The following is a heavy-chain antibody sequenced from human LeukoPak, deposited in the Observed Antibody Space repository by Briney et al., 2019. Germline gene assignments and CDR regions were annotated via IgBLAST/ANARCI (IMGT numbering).Heavy chain of an antibody. CDR3: SSGYYYGGFDY. CDR1: GFTFSSYW. J-gene: IGHJ4*02. V-gene: IGHV3-74*01. CDR2: INSDGSST. D-gene: IGHD3-22*01. Sequence: GGSLRLSCAASGFTFSSYWMHWVRHAPGKGLVWVSRINSDGSSTSYADSVKGRFTISRDNAKNTLYLQMNSLRAEDTAVYYCSSGYYYGGFDYWGQGTLVTVSS.